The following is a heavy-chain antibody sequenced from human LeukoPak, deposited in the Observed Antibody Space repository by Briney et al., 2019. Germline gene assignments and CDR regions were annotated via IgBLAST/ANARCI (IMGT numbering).Heavy chain of an antibody. D-gene: IGHD2-2*01. CDR2: ISWNSGSI. J-gene: IGHJ4*02. V-gene: IGHV3-9*01. CDR1: GFTFDDHA. Sequence: GGSLRLSCAASGFTFDDHAMHWVRQAPGKGLEWVSGISWNSGSIGYADSVKGRFTISRDNAKNSLYLQMNSLRAEDTALYYCAKADCSSTSCYGIPFDYWGQGTLVTVSS. CDR3: AKADCSSTSCYGIPFDY.